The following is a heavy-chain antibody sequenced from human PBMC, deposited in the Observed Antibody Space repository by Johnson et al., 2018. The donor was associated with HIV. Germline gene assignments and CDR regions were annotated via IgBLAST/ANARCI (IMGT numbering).Heavy chain of an antibody. D-gene: IGHD3-9*01. CDR2: ISYDGSNK. Sequence: QMQLVESGGGLVQPGGSLRLSCAASGFTFSSYAMHWVRQAPGKGLEWVAVISYDGSNKYYADSVKGRFTISRDNSKNTLYLQMNSLRAEDTAVYYCARVLTTRGAFDIWGQGTMVTVSS. V-gene: IGHV3-30-3*01. CDR3: ARVLTTRGAFDI. J-gene: IGHJ3*02. CDR1: GFTFSSYA.